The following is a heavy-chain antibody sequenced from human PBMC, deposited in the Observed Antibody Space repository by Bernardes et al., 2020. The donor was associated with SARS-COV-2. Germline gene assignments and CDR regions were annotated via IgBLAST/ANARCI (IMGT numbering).Heavy chain of an antibody. CDR1: GGSVSSGSYY. CDR2: IYYSGST. V-gene: IGHV4-61*01. J-gene: IGHJ5*02. CDR3: AGAQIGGAADTSSFDP. D-gene: IGHD3-16*01. Sequence: SETLSLTCTVSGGSVSSGSYYWSWIRQPPGKGLEWIGYIYYSGSTNYNPSLKSRVTISVDTSKNQFSLKLSSVTAADTAVYYCAGAQIGGAADTSSFDPWGQGTLVTVSS.